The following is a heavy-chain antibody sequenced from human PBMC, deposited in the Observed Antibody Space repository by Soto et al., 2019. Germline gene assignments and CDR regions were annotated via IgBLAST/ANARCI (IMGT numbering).Heavy chain of an antibody. CDR2: IYYSGST. V-gene: IGHV4-31*03. D-gene: IGHD3-22*01. J-gene: IGHJ5*02. Sequence: QVQLQESGPGLVKPSQTLSLTCTVSGGSISSGGYYWSWIRQHPGQGLERIGYIYYSGSTYYNPSLKSRVTISVDTSKNQFSLKLSSVTAADTAVYYCARVNSSRMVITENWFDPWGQGTLVTVSS. CDR3: ARVNSSRMVITENWFDP. CDR1: GGSISSGGYY.